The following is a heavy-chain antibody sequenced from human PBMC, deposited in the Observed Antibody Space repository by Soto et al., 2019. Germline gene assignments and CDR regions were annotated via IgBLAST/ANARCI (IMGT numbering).Heavy chain of an antibody. J-gene: IGHJ3*02. D-gene: IGHD3-22*01. CDR3: ARLSDADDGSDYWTYDI. CDR1: GCSVPNSW. V-gene: IGHV5-10-1*01. CDR2: IDLSDSYI. Sequence: GESLKISCKASGCSVPNSWISWVRQMPGKDLEWMARIDLSDSYINYNPSFQGHVTVSTDNSITTAYLQWSSLKASDTAMYYCARLSDADDGSDYWTYDIWGQGTMVTVSS.